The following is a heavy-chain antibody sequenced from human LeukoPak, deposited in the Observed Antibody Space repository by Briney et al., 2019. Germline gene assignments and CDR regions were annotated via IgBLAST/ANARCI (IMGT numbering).Heavy chain of an antibody. J-gene: IGHJ4*02. D-gene: IGHD3-16*01. V-gene: IGHV3-30*03. Sequence: GRSLRLSCAASGFTFSSYGMHWVRQAPGKGLEWVAVISYDGSNKYYADSVKGRFTISRDNSKNTLYLQMNSLRAEDTAVYYCAAGWALPRGYWGQGTLVTVSS. CDR2: ISYDGSNK. CDR1: GFTFSSYG. CDR3: AAGWALPRGY.